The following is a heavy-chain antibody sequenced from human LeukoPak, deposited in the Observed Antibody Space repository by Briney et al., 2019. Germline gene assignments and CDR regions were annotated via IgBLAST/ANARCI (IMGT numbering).Heavy chain of an antibody. D-gene: IGHD6-19*01. CDR1: GFTFSSHW. V-gene: IGHV3-74*01. Sequence: GGSLRLSCAASGFTFSSHWMHWVRQAPGKGLVWVTRISSDGSSTRYADSVKGRFTISRDNAKNTLYLQMSSLRAEDTAMYYCARISLSGWVNDHWGQGTLVTVSS. J-gene: IGHJ4*02. CDR3: ARISLSGWVNDH. CDR2: ISSDGSST.